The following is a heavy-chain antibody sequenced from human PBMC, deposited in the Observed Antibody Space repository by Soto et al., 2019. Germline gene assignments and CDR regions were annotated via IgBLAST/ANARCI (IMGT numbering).Heavy chain of an antibody. CDR1: GGSLSTGYFY. CDR2: IYYSGDS. Sequence: QLQLQESGPGLVRPSETLSLTCTVSGGSLSTGYFYWAGSRQPPGKGLEWIGSIYYSGDSYYNPSLKRRATLSVDTTDNQFFLELRSVTAADTSVYFCVKYRTVTPTLTTDYYGMDVWGQGTTVTVAS. V-gene: IGHV4-39*01. J-gene: IGHJ6*02. CDR3: VKYRTVTPTLTTDYYGMDV. D-gene: IGHD6-6*01.